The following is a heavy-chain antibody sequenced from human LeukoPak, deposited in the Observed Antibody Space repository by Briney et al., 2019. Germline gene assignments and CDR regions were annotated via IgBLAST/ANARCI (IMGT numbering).Heavy chain of an antibody. CDR1: GFTFSTYW. V-gene: IGHV3-7*01. J-gene: IGHJ4*02. Sequence: SGGSLRLSCAASGFTFSTYWMYWVRQAPGKGLEWVANIKQDGSHKYYVNSVKGRFTISRDNAKNSLYLQMNSLRVEDTAVYYCVREEGYWGQGTLVTVSS. CDR3: VREEGY. CDR2: IKQDGSHK.